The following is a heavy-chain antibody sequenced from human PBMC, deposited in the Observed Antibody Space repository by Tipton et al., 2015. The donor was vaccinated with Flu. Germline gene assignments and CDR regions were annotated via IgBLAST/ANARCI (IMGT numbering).Heavy chain of an antibody. Sequence: CAASGFTFSTYGMHWVRQAPGKGLEWVAIISFDGSNKYYADSVKGRFTISRDNSKNTLYLQMNSLRAEDTAVYYCALPTAYNRGWFALIDYWGQGTLVTVSP. D-gene: IGHD6-19*01. J-gene: IGHJ4*02. V-gene: IGHV3-30*03. CDR2: ISFDGSNK. CDR3: ALPTAYNRGWFALIDY. CDR1: GFTFSTYG.